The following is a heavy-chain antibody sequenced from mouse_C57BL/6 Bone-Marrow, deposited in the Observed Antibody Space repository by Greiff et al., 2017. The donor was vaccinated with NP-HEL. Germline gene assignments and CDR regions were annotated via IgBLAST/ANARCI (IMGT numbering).Heavy chain of an antibody. J-gene: IGHJ1*03. Sequence: VQLQQPGAELVKPGASVKLSCKASGYTFTSYWMQWVKQRPGQGLEWIGEIDPSDSYTNYNQKFKGKATLTVDTSSSTAYMQLSSLTSEDSAVYYCARKVVGYWYFDVWGTGTTVTVSS. V-gene: IGHV1-50*01. D-gene: IGHD1-3*01. CDR1: GYTFTSYW. CDR2: IDPSDSYT. CDR3: ARKVVGYWYFDV.